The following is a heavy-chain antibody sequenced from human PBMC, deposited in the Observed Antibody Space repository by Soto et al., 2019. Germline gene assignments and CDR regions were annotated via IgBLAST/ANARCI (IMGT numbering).Heavy chain of an antibody. CDR1: GYTFTSYD. CDR2: MNPNSGNT. J-gene: IGHJ4*02. V-gene: IGHV1-8*01. CDR3: ARGSRYDFWSGYYAAHDLDY. D-gene: IGHD3-3*01. Sequence: ASVKVSCKASGYTFTSYDINWVRQATGQGLEWMGWMNPNSGNTGYAQKLQGRVTMTRNTSISTAYMELSSLRSEDTAVYYCARGSRYDFWSGYYAAHDLDYWGQATLVTVSS.